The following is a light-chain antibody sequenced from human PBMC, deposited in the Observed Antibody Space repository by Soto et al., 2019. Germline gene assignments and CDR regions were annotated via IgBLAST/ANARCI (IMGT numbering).Light chain of an antibody. CDR2: DVS. J-gene: IGLJ1*01. Sequence: QSVLTQPASVSGSPGQSITISCTGTSSDVGGYNYVSWYQHYPGKAPKLMIYDVSNRPSGVSNRFSGSKSGNTASLTISGLQAEDEADYYCNSYTTSTTYVFGTGTKVTLL. CDR3: NSYTTSTTYV. V-gene: IGLV2-14*03. CDR1: SSDVGGYNY.